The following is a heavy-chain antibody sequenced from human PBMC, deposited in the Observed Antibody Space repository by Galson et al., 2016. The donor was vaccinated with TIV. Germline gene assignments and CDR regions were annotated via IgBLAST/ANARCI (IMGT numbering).Heavy chain of an antibody. CDR2: IWYDGTNT. CDR3: AKDPRLYGDYFLLYFDY. CDR1: GFTFNNYA. D-gene: IGHD4-17*01. Sequence: SLRLSCAASGFTFNNYAMHWVRQAPGKGLEWVALIWYDGTNTYYADSVKGRLTISRDNSKNTLYLQMNSLRSDDTAMYYCAKDPRLYGDYFLLYFDYRGQGTLVTVSS. J-gene: IGHJ4*02. V-gene: IGHV3-33*03.